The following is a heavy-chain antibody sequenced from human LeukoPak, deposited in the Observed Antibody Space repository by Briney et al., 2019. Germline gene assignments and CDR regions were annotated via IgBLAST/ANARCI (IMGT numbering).Heavy chain of an antibody. CDR3: ARDVESIAVAGYFDY. V-gene: IGHV3-33*01. CDR2: IWYDGSYK. D-gene: IGHD6-19*01. Sequence: PGPSLRLSCAASGFTFSSYGIHWVRQAPGKGLEWVAVIWYDGSYKYYADSVKGRFTISRDNSKNTLYLQMNTLRAEDTAVYYCARDVESIAVAGYFDYWGQGTLVTVSS. J-gene: IGHJ4*02. CDR1: GFTFSSYG.